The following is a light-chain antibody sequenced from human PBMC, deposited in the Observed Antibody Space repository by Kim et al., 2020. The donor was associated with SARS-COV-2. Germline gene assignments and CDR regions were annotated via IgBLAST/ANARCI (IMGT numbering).Light chain of an antibody. V-gene: IGLV3-25*03. CDR1: KLGDKY. CDR3: QSADNSDTWV. Sequence: SYELTQPPSVSVSPGQTASITCSGYKLGDKYVSWYQQKPGQAPLLVIYKDTKRPSEIPERFSGSNSGTTVTFTISGVQAEDEADYYCQSADNSDTWVFGG. CDR2: KDT. J-gene: IGLJ3*02.